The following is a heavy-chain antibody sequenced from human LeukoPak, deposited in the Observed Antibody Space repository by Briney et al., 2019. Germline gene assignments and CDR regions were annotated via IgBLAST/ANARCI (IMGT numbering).Heavy chain of an antibody. V-gene: IGHV4-4*09. CDR2: IYSRGST. Sequence: SETLSLTCIVSGDPISNYYWSWIRQPPGKGLEWIGYIYSRGSTNYNPSLKSRVTISVDTSKNQVSLKLTSVTAADTAVYYCARHAPTGTPTIFDYWGQGTLVNVSS. J-gene: IGHJ4*02. D-gene: IGHD1-1*01. CDR1: GDPISNYY. CDR3: ARHAPTGTPTIFDY.